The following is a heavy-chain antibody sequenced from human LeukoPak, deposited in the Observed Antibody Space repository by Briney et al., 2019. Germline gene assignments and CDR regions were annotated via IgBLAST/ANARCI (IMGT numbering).Heavy chain of an antibody. CDR1: GGPISSGSYY. CDR3: ARHDLLTVYFLPSNWFDP. CDR2: INYSGST. V-gene: IGHV4-39*01. J-gene: IGHJ5*02. D-gene: IGHD3-9*01. Sequence: SETLPLTCTVSGGPISSGSYYWGWIRQPPGKGLEWLGSINYSGSTYYSPSLKSRVTISADPSTNEFFLKLSSVTATDTAVYYCARHDLLTVYFLPSNWFDPWGQGTLVTVSS.